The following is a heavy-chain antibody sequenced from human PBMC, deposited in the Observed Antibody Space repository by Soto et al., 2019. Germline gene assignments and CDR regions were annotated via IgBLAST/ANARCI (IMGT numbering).Heavy chain of an antibody. CDR3: AKRRGAGGHFDY. Sequence: GGSLRLSCSASLFPVSIYAMGCIRQGPGKGLEWVAVVSIGGSTHYADSVRGRFTISRDNSKNTLSLQMNSLTAEDAAVYFCAKRRGAGGHFDYWGQGALVTVSS. V-gene: IGHV3-23*01. J-gene: IGHJ4*02. CDR1: LFPVSIYA. CDR2: VSIGGST. D-gene: IGHD2-15*01.